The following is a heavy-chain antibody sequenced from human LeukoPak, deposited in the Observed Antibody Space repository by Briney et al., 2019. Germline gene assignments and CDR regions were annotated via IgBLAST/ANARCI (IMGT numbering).Heavy chain of an antibody. CDR3: ARDSLDTAMASTENWFDP. CDR2: IYYSGST. J-gene: IGHJ5*02. CDR1: GGSISSSSYY. V-gene: IGHV4-39*07. Sequence: SETLSLTCTVSGGSISSSSYYWGWIRQPPGKGLEWIGSIYYSGSTYYNPSLKSRVTISVDTSKNQFSLKLSSVTAADTAVYYCARDSLDTAMASTENWFDPWGQGTLVTVSS. D-gene: IGHD5-18*01.